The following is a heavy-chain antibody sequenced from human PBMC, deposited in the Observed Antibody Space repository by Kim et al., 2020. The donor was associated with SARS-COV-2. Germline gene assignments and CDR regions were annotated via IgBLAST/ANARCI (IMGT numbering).Heavy chain of an antibody. J-gene: IGHJ4*02. D-gene: IGHD2-15*01. CDR2: ISYDGSNK. CDR3: ARDQEGIVVVVAAILAY. CDR1: GFTFSSYA. Sequence: GGSLRLSCAASGFTFSSYAMHWVRQAPGKGLEWVAVISYDGSNKYYADSVKGRFTISRDNSKNTLYLQMNSLRAEDTAVYYCARDQEGIVVVVAAILAYWGQGTLATVSS. V-gene: IGHV3-30-3*01.